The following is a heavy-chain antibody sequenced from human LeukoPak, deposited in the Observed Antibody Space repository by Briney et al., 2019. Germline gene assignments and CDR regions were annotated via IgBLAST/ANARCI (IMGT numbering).Heavy chain of an antibody. CDR1: GFTFSNAW. Sequence: GGSLRLSCAASGFTFSNAWMSWVRQAPGKGLEWVSAISGSGGCTYYADSVKGRFTISRDNSKNTLYLQMNSLRAEDTAVYYCAKAGDYDDFDYWGQGTLVTVSS. CDR3: AKAGDYDDFDY. J-gene: IGHJ4*02. CDR2: ISGSGGCT. V-gene: IGHV3-23*01. D-gene: IGHD4-17*01.